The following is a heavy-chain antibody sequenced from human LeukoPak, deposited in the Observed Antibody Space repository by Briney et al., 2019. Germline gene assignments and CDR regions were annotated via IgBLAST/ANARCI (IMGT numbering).Heavy chain of an antibody. CDR2: ISGSGGYI. J-gene: IGHJ3*02. CDR1: GFTFSSYS. D-gene: IGHD4-23*01. V-gene: IGHV3-21*01. CDR3: ARSAVEGYAFDI. Sequence: GGSLRLSCAASGFTFSSYSMNWVRQAPGKGLEWVSSISGSGGYIYYADSVKGRFTISRDNAKNSLYLQMNSLRAEDTAVYYCARSAVEGYAFDIWGQGTMVTVSS.